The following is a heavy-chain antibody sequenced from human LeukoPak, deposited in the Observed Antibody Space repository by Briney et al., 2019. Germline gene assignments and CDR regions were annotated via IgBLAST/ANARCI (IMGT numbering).Heavy chain of an antibody. CDR1: GFTFSSYS. V-gene: IGHV3-21*01. D-gene: IGHD3-10*01. Sequence: GGSLRLSCAASGFTFSSYSMNWVRQAPGKGLEWVSSISSSSSYIDYADSVKGRFTISRDNAKNSLYLQMTSLRAEDTAVYYCARDRGLGKYGPRGWKNAFDIWGQGTMVTVSS. J-gene: IGHJ3*02. CDR3: ARDRGLGKYGPRGWKNAFDI. CDR2: ISSSSSYI.